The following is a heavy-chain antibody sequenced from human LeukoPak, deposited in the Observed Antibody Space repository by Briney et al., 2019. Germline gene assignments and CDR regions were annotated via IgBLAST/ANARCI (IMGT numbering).Heavy chain of an antibody. CDR1: GGTFSSYA. CDR3: ARDGGYSSGWYGRNGMDV. CDR2: IIPILGIA. D-gene: IGHD6-19*01. Sequence: ASVKVSCKASGGTFSSYAISWVRQAPGQGLEWMGKIIPILGIANNAQKFQGRVTITADKSTSTAYMELSSLRSKDTAVYYCARDGGYSSGWYGRNGMDVWGQGTTVTVSS. J-gene: IGHJ6*02. V-gene: IGHV1-69*04.